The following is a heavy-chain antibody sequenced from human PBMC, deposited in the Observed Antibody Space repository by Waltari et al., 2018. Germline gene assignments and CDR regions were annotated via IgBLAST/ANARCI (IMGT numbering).Heavy chain of an antibody. V-gene: IGHV4-38-2*01. J-gene: IGHJ2*01. D-gene: IGHD6-6*01. Sequence: QVQLQESGPGLVKPSETLSLTCDVSGYYISRGYSWGWIRQPPGKGLEWIGSIYHSGSTYQNPSLRSRLTISLDTSKNQFSLKLSSVTAADTAVFYCARHPEQLVGYWYFDLWGRGTLVTVSS. CDR3: ARHPEQLVGYWYFDL. CDR1: GYYISRGYS. CDR2: IYHSGST.